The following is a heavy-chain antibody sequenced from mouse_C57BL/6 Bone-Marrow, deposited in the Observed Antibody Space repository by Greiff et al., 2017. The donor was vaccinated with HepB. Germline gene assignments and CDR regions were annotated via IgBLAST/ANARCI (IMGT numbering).Heavy chain of an antibody. V-gene: IGHV1-20*01. D-gene: IGHD2-14*01. CDR2: INPYNGAT. J-gene: IGHJ1*03. Sequence: VQLQQSGPELVKPGDSVKISCKASGYSFTGYFMNWVMQSHGKSLEWIGRINPYNGATFYNQKFKGKATLTVDKSSSTAHMELRSLTSEDSAVYYCARGGTPLYWYFDVWGTGTTVTVSS. CDR1: GYSFTGYF. CDR3: ARGGTPLYWYFDV.